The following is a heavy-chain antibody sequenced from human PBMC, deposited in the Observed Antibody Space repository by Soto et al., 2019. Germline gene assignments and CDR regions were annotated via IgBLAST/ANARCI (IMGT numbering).Heavy chain of an antibody. V-gene: IGHV3-9*01. D-gene: IGHD3-9*01. J-gene: IGHJ4*02. Sequence: EVQLVESGGGVVQPGRSLRLSCAASGFTFGDYAMHWVRQAPGKGLEWVSGISWNSGSIVYPDSVKGRFTISRDNANNSLYLQMNTRRAEDTALYYCAKACEIWTEDTSNHLDYWGQGTLVT. CDR3: AKACEIWTEDTSNHLDY. CDR1: GFTFGDYA. CDR2: ISWNSGSI.